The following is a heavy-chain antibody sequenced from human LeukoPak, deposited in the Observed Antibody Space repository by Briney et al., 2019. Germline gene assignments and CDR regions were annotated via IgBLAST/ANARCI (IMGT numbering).Heavy chain of an antibody. D-gene: IGHD3-3*01. V-gene: IGHV4-34*01. CDR3: ARGFGVDV. CDR1: GGSFSGYY. J-gene: IGHJ6*02. Sequence: SETLSLTCAVYGGSFSGYYWSWIRQPPGKGLEWIGEINHSGSTNYNPSLKSRVTISVDTSKNQFSLKLSSVTAADTAVYYCARGFGVDVWGQGTTVTVSS. CDR2: INHSGST.